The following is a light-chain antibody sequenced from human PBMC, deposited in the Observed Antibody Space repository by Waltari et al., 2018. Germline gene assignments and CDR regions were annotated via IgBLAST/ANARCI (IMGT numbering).Light chain of an antibody. J-gene: IGKJ1*01. V-gene: IGKV1-13*02. CDR2: KAS. Sequence: IQMTQSPSSLSASVGDRVTVTCQASQAVSNNLAWYQQKPGKVSNLLIYKASILQSGVPSRFSGSGSGTYFTLTITSLQPEDFATYYCQHGQTIPWTFGQGTKVEIK. CDR3: QHGQTIPWT. CDR1: QAVSNN.